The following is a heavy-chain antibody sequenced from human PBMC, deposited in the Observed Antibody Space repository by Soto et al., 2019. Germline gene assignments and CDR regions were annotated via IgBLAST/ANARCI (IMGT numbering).Heavy chain of an antibody. CDR1: GFTFSSYA. CDR3: AKDHWGSY. Sequence: EVQLLESGGGLVQPGGSLRLSCAASGFTFSSYAMSWVRQAPGKGLEWVSAISASGSSTFYADSVRGRVTISRDNSKSTLFLQMNSLRVEDTALYYCAKDHWGSYSGQGTLVTVSS. D-gene: IGHD3-16*01. CDR2: ISASGSST. J-gene: IGHJ4*02. V-gene: IGHV3-23*01.